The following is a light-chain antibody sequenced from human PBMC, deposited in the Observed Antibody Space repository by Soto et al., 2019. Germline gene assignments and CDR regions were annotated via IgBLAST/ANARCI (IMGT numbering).Light chain of an antibody. CDR2: EVG. CDR3: SSYTSSSPLL. Sequence: QSALTQPASVSGSPGQSITISCTGTGSDIGVYNYVSWYQQHPGKAPKLMIYEVGNRPSGVSNRFSGSKFGNSASLTISGLQAEDEADYYCSSYTSSSPLLFGGGTKLTVL. V-gene: IGLV2-14*01. CDR1: GSDIGVYNY. J-gene: IGLJ2*01.